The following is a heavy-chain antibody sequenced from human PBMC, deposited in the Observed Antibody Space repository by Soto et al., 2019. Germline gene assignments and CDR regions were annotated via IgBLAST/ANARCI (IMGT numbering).Heavy chain of an antibody. CDR2: ISFDGSKT. V-gene: IGHV3-30*03. J-gene: IGHJ4*02. CDR3: VREGYSGSYAAF. CDR1: GSTFSNYD. D-gene: IGHD1-26*01. Sequence: QVQLVQSGGGMVQPGRSLSLSCEASGSTFSNYDMDWVRQAPGKGLEWVAIISFDGSKTYYADSVKGRFTVSRDNSKNTLFLQMNSLRPDDTATYYCVREGYSGSYAAFWGQGSLVTVSS.